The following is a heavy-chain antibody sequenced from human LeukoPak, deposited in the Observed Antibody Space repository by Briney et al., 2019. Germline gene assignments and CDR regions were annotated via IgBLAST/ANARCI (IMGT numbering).Heavy chain of an antibody. CDR2: IYYSGST. J-gene: IGHJ4*02. CDR1: GGSISSGGYY. D-gene: IGHD4-23*01. V-gene: IGHV4-31*03. Sequence: PSETLSLTCTVSGGSISSGGYYWSWIRQHPGKGLEWIGYIYYSGSTYYNPSLKSRVTISVDTSKNQFSLKLSSVTAADTAVYYCARDVEAVAFDYWGQGTLVTVSS. CDR3: ARDVEAVAFDY.